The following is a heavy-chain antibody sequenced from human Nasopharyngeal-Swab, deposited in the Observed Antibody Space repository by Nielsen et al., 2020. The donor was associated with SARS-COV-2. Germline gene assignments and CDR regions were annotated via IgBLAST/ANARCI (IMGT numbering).Heavy chain of an antibody. Sequence: GGSLRLSCAAPGFTFSSYWMSLVRQAPGKGLEWVANIKQDGSEKYYVDSVKGRFTISRDNAKNSLYLQMNSLRAEDTAVYYCARDSRGYSYGYIYFDYWGQGTLVTVSS. CDR3: ARDSRGYSYGYIYFDY. D-gene: IGHD5-18*01. J-gene: IGHJ4*02. CDR1: GFTFSSYW. CDR2: IKQDGSEK. V-gene: IGHV3-7*03.